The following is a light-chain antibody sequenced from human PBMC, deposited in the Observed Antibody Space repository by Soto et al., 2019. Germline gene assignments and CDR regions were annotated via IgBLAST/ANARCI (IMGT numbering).Light chain of an antibody. J-gene: IGLJ2*01. V-gene: IGLV2-14*03. CDR1: SSDVGGYNY. CDR2: DVS. Sequence: QSALTQPASVSGSPGQSITISCTGTSSDVGGYNYVSWYQHHPGRAPQLMIYDVSNRPSGVSSRFSGSKSGNTASLTISGLQAEDEADYYCSSYRSSSTPYVVFGGGTKVTVL. CDR3: SSYRSSSTPYVV.